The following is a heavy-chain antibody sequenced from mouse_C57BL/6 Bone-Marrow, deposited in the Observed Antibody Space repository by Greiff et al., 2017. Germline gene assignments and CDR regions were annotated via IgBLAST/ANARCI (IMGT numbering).Heavy chain of an antibody. V-gene: IGHV1-78*01. CDR3: ANTVVRNSIDY. CDR1: GYTFTDHT. Sequence: QVQLQQSDAELVKPGASVKISCKVSGYTFTDHTIHWMKQRPEQGLEWIGYIYPRDGSTKYNEKFKGKVTLTADKSSSTAYMQLPSLTSEDSAVYFCANTVVRNSIDYWGQGTSVTVSS. J-gene: IGHJ4*01. D-gene: IGHD1-1*01. CDR2: IYPRDGST.